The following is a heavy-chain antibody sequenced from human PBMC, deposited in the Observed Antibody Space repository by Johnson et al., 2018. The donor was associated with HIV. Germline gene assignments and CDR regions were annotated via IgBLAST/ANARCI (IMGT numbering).Heavy chain of an antibody. Sequence: QVQLVESGGGLVKPGGSLRLSCAASGFTFSDYYMSWIRQAPGKGLEWVSYISSSGSTIYYADSVKGRFTISRENAKNSLYLQMNSLRAGDTAVYYCARSSSTAAPGRDAFDIWGQGTMVTVSS. CDR2: ISSSGSTI. CDR3: ARSSSTAAPGRDAFDI. V-gene: IGHV3-11*04. D-gene: IGHD6-13*01. J-gene: IGHJ3*02. CDR1: GFTFSDYY.